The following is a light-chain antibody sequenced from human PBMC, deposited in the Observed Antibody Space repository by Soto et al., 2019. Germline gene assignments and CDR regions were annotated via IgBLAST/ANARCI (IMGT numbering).Light chain of an antibody. CDR2: WAS. Sequence: DIVMTQSPDSLAVSLGERATINCKSSQSDLYSSNNKNYLAWYQQRPGQPPNLLIYWASTRESGVPDRFSGSGSGTDFTLTISSLQAEDVAIYYCQQYFSFPWTFGQGTKVEIK. CDR1: QSDLYSSNNKNY. V-gene: IGKV4-1*01. CDR3: QQYFSFPWT. J-gene: IGKJ1*01.